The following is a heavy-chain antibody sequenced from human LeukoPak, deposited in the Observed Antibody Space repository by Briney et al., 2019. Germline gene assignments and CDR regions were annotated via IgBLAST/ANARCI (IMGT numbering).Heavy chain of an antibody. V-gene: IGHV1-2*06. CDR3: ARAYYYDSSGFPWFDP. D-gene: IGHD3-22*01. CDR1: GYTFTGYY. Sequence: ASVKVSCKASGYTFTGYYMHWVRQAPGQALEWMGRINPNIGGSNYAQKFQGKVTMTRETSISTAYMELSRLRSDDTTVYYCARAYYYDSSGFPWFDPWGQGTLVTVSS. CDR2: INPNIGGS. J-gene: IGHJ5*02.